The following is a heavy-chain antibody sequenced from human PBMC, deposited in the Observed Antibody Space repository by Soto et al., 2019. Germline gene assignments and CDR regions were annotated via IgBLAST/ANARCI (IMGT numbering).Heavy chain of an antibody. CDR2: IWYDRSNK. Sequence: SGGSLRLSCAASGFTFSSYGMHWVRQAPGKGLEWVAVIWYDRSNKYYADSVKGRFTISRDNSKNTLYLQMNSLRNEDTAVYYCAKDEVLVKVVPRDYYGMDVWGQGTTVTVS. D-gene: IGHD2-15*01. V-gene: IGHV3-30*02. CDR1: GFTFSSYG. CDR3: AKDEVLVKVVPRDYYGMDV. J-gene: IGHJ6*02.